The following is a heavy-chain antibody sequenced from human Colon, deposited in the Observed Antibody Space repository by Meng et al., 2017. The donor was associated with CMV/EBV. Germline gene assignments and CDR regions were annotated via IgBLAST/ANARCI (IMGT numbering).Heavy chain of an antibody. D-gene: IGHD3-3*01. J-gene: IGHJ6*02. Sequence: GSLRLSCAVYGGSFSGYYWSWIRQPPGKGLEWIGEINHSGSTNYNPSLKSRLTISVDTSKNQFPLKLSSVTAADTAVYYCARGLVDFWSGYPRYGMDVWGQGTTVTVSS. V-gene: IGHV4-34*01. CDR3: ARGLVDFWSGYPRYGMDV. CDR1: GGSFSGYY. CDR2: INHSGST.